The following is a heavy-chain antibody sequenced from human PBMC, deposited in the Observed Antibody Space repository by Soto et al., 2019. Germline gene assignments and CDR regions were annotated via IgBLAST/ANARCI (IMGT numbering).Heavy chain of an antibody. D-gene: IGHD3-3*01. CDR1: GYTFTSYY. CDR2: INPSGGST. V-gene: IGHV1-46*01. CDR3: ARVKVLRFLEWLPEHYYYYGMDV. J-gene: IGHJ6*02. Sequence: ASVKVSCKASGYTFTSYYMHWVRQAPGQGLEWMGIINPSGGSTSYAQKFQGRVTMTRDTSTSTVYMELSSLRSEDTAVYYCARVKVLRFLEWLPEHYYYYGMDVWGQGTTVTVSS.